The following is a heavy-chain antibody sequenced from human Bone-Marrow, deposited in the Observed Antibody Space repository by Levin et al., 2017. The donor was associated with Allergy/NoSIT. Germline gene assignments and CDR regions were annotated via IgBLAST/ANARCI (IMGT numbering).Heavy chain of an antibody. CDR1: GFTFSSYA. CDR3: AKHLVGYFDFLGY. J-gene: IGHJ4*02. D-gene: IGHD3-9*01. CDR2: ISGSGGST. V-gene: IGHV3-23*01. Sequence: LPGGSLRLSCAASGFTFSSYAMSWVRQAPGKGLEWVSAISGSGGSTYYADSVKGRFTISRDNSKNTLYLQMNSLRAEDTAVYYCAKHLVGYFDFLGYWGQGTLVTVSS.